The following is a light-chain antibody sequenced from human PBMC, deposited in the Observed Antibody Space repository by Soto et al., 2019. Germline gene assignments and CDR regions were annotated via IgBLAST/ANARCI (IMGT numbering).Light chain of an antibody. CDR2: DVI. V-gene: IGLV2-14*03. CDR3: SSYTSSSSYV. J-gene: IGLJ1*01. CDR1: SSDIGAFNH. Sequence: QSALTQPASVSDSPGQSITISCIGTSSDIGAFNHVSWHQQHPGKAPKLIIYDVINRPSGVSNRFSGSKTGNTASLIISGLQAEDEADNYCSSYTSSSSYVFGSGTKLTVL.